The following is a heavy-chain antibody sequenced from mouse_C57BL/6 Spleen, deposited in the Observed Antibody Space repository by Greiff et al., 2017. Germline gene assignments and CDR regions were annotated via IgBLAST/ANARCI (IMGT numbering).Heavy chain of an antibody. CDR1: GYAFSSSW. D-gene: IGHD4-1*01. Sequence: QVQLQQSGPELVKPGASVKISCKASGYAFSSSWMNWVKQRPGKGLEWIGRIYPGDGDTNYNGKFKGKATLTVDTSSSTASMQLSSLTSEDSAVFYGARWEGFDYWGQGTTLTVSS. CDR3: ARWEGFDY. J-gene: IGHJ2*01. CDR2: IYPGDGDT. V-gene: IGHV1-82*01.